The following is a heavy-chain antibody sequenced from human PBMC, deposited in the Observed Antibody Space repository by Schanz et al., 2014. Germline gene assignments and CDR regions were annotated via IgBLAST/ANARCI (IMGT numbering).Heavy chain of an antibody. CDR2: INSANGNT. CDR3: ATMWGYCTATACQILEVLDV. CDR1: GYTFTEYT. D-gene: IGHD2-8*02. V-gene: IGHV1-3*01. J-gene: IGHJ3*01. Sequence: QVQLVQSGPEVEKPGASVKVSCKTSGYTFTEYTMYWLRQAPGQRLEWMGWINSANGNTKYSHRFQGRVTITRDTSATTAYMELRSLRSDDTAMYYCATMWGYCTATACQILEVLDVWGQGTMVTVSS.